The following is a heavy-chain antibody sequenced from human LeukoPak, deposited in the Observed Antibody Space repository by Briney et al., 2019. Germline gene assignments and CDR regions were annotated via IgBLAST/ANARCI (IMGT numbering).Heavy chain of an antibody. CDR1: GGSISSSSYY. J-gene: IGHJ3*02. CDR3: ASPRNNCDILTEDAFNI. V-gene: IGHV4-39*01. CDR2: IYYSGST. Sequence: PSETLSLTCTVSGGSISSSSYYWGWIRQPPGKGLEWIGSIYYSGSTYYNPSLKSRVTISVDTSKNQFSLKLSSVTAADTAVYYCASPRNNCDILTEDAFNIWGQGTMVTVSS. D-gene: IGHD3-9*01.